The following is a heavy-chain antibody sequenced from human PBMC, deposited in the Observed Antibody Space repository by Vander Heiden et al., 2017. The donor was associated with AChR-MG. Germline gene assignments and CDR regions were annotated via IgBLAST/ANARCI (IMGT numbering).Heavy chain of an antibody. CDR1: GYTSTSYY. Sequence: QVQLVQSGAEAKKPGASVKVSCKASGYTSTSYYMHWVRQAPGQGLEWMGIINPSGGSTSYAQKFQGRVTMTRDTSTSTVYMELSSLRSEDTAVYYCAREVAGVYYFDYWGQGTLVTVSS. J-gene: IGHJ4*02. D-gene: IGHD3-16*01. V-gene: IGHV1-46*01. CDR2: INPSGGST. CDR3: AREVAGVYYFDY.